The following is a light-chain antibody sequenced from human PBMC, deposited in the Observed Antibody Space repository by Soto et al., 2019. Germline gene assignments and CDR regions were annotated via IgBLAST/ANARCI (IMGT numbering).Light chain of an antibody. CDR1: QSVSSSY. CDR2: GAS. Sequence: EIVLTQSPGTLSSSPGERATLSCRASQSVSSSYLAWYQQKPGQAPRLLIYGASSRATGIPDRFSGSGSGTDFTLTISSLEPEDFAVYYCQQYGSSPYTFGQGTKLEIK. J-gene: IGKJ2*01. CDR3: QQYGSSPYT. V-gene: IGKV3-20*01.